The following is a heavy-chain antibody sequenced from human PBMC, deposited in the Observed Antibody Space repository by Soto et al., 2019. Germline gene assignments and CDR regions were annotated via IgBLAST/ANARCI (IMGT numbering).Heavy chain of an antibody. V-gene: IGHV4-34*01. CDR3: ARGRRGSRTYYYYYMDV. CDR1: GGSFSGYY. CDR2: INHSGST. D-gene: IGHD2-2*01. Sequence: PSETLSLTCAVYGGSFSGYYWSWIRQPPGKGLEWIGEINHSGSTNYNPSLKSRVTISVDTSKNQFSLKLSSVTAADTAVYYCARGRRGSRTYYYYYMDVWGKGTTVTVSS. J-gene: IGHJ6*03.